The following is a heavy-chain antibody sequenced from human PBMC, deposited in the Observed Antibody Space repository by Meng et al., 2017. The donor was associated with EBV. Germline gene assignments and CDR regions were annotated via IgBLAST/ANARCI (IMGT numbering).Heavy chain of an antibody. Sequence: VHVVQVVAGVTKPGLPGKVSCRTSGGPFRSDVVSWVRQAPGQGLEWMGGLIPMVGAPHYAQKFQGRVTIIADESTSTHSMELNSLRSEDTAMYYCASESGRGFTPDYWGQGTLVTVSS. J-gene: IGHJ4*02. CDR2: LIPMVGAP. CDR1: GGPFRSDV. V-gene: IGHV1-69*01. D-gene: IGHD3-10*01. CDR3: ASESGRGFTPDY.